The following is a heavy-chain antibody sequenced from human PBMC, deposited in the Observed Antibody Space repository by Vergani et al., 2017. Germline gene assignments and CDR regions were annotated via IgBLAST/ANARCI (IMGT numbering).Heavy chain of an antibody. J-gene: IGHJ6*02. CDR3: ATPQTVTTGGMEV. V-gene: IGHV1-69-2*01. Sequence: EVQLVQSGAEVKKPGATMKISCKVSGYTFTDHYMHWVKQAPGKGLEWMGLVDPEDGETIYAEKFKGRVTIAAGTSTDTTHLELSSLISEDTAVYYCATPQTVTTGGMEVWGQGTTVIVSS. D-gene: IGHD4-17*01. CDR2: VDPEDGET. CDR1: GYTFTDHY.